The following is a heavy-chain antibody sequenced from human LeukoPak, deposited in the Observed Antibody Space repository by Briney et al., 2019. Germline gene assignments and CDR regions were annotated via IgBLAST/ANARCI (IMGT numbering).Heavy chain of an antibody. CDR1: GGSFSGYY. V-gene: IGHV4-34*01. J-gene: IGHJ6*04. CDR3: ARGREGPANYYGMDV. D-gene: IGHD1-26*01. Sequence: SETLSLTCAVYGGSFSGYYWSWIRQPPGKGLEWIGEINHSGSTNYNPSLKSRVTISVDTSKNQFSLKLSSATAADTAVYYCARGREGPANYYGMDVWGKGTTVTVSS. CDR2: INHSGST.